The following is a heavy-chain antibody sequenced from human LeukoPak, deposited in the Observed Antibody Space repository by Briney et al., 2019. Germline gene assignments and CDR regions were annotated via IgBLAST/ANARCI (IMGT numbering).Heavy chain of an antibody. D-gene: IGHD3-10*01. Sequence: SVNVSCKASGGTFSSYAISWVRQAPGQGLEWMGGIIPIFGTANYAQKFQGRVTITADESTSTAYMELSSLRSEDTAVYYCARVIEVRGVILGALDYWGQGTLVTVSS. CDR1: GGTFSSYA. CDR3: ARVIEVRGVILGALDY. J-gene: IGHJ4*02. CDR2: IIPIFGTA. V-gene: IGHV1-69*01.